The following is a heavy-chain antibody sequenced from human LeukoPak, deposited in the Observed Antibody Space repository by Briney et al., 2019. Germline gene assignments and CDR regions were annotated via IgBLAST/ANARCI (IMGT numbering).Heavy chain of an antibody. Sequence: SVKVSCKASGGTFSSYAISWVRQAPGQGLEWMGGIIPIFGTANYAQKFQGRVTITADKSTSTAYMELRSLRSDDTAVYYCARTYSSGWYEYYYYYMDVWGKGTTVTVSS. CDR1: GGTFSSYA. CDR2: IIPIFGTA. V-gene: IGHV1-69*06. CDR3: ARTYSSGWYEYYYYYMDV. J-gene: IGHJ6*03. D-gene: IGHD6-19*01.